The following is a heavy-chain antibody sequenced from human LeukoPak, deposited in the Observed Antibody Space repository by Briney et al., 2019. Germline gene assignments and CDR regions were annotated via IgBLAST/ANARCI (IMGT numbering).Heavy chain of an antibody. CDR2: MYTSGST. D-gene: IGHD3-22*01. V-gene: IGHV4-61*02. Sequence: SQTLSLTCTVSGGSISSGSYHYNWIRQPAGKGLEWIGRMYTSGSTNYNPSLKSRVTISVDTSKNQFSLKLSSVTAADTAVYYCARGSYYYDSSGLGYYFDYWGQGTLVTVSS. J-gene: IGHJ4*02. CDR3: ARGSYYYDSSGLGYYFDY. CDR1: GGSISSGSYH.